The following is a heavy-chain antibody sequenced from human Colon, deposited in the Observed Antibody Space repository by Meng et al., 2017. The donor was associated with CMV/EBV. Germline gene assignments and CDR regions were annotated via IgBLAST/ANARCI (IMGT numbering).Heavy chain of an antibody. D-gene: IGHD2-2*01. CDR3: ARDANCSSTSCYVSAYYYGTDV. V-gene: IGHV3-48*03. Sequence: GESLKISCVTSGFNFSFYEMTWVRQAPGKGLEWISYITSSGRTKYYADSVRGRFTVSRDNAKNSLFLQMNSLRAEDTAVYYCARDANCSSTSCYVSAYYYGTDVWGQGTTVTVSS. J-gene: IGHJ6*02. CDR1: GFNFSFYE. CDR2: ITSSGRTK.